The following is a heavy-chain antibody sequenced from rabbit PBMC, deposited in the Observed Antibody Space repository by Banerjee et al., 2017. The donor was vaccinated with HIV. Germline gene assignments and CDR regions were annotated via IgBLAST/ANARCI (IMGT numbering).Heavy chain of an antibody. Sequence: QSLEESGGDLVKPGASLTLTCTASGFSFSSSYYMCWVRQAPGKGLEWIACIYAGSSGSTYYASWAKGRFTISKTSSTTVTLQMTSLTAADTATYFCARSFYAGYAGYGYAGDNLWGPGTLVTVS. CDR3: ARSFYAGYAGYGYAGDNL. CDR1: GFSFSSSYY. V-gene: IGHV1S40*01. CDR2: IYAGSSGST. D-gene: IGHD6-1*01. J-gene: IGHJ4*01.